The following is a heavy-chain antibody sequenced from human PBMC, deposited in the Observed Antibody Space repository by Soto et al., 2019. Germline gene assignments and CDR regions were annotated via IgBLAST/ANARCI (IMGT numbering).Heavy chain of an antibody. Sequence: VQLVESGGGLVQPGGSLRLSCAASGFTFSSYWMHWVRQAPGKGLVWVSRIKSDGSGTYYADSVMGRLTISRDNAKNTLYLQMNSLRAEDTAVYYCVRGDGDYNDGNGYLGRHWGQGTLVTVSS. CDR2: IKSDGSGT. J-gene: IGHJ4*02. CDR1: GFTFSSYW. V-gene: IGHV3-74*01. D-gene: IGHD5-18*01. CDR3: VRGDGDYNDGNGYLGRH.